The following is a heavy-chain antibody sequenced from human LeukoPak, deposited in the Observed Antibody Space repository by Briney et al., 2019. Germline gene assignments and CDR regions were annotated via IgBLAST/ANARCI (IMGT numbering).Heavy chain of an antibody. J-gene: IGHJ4*02. V-gene: IGHV3-23*01. CDR2: ITGSGGST. CDR3: AKGKDRGPIWFGELLTDY. D-gene: IGHD3-10*01. CDR1: GFTFSNYG. Sequence: SGGSLRLSCAASGFTFSNYGLSWVRQAPGKGLEWVSGITGSGGSTYYADSVKGRFTISRDNSKNTLYLQMNSLRAEDTAVYYCAKGKDRGPIWFGELLTDYWGQGTLVTVSS.